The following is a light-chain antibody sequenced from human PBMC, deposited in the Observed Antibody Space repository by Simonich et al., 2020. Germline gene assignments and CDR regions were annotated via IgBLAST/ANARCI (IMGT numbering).Light chain of an antibody. Sequence: NFMLTQPHSVSESPGKTVTISCTRSSGRFASNYVQWYQQRPGSAPTTVIYEYNHSPSGVPDRFSGSIDSSSNSASLTISGLKTEDEADYYRQSYVSSVHSVYGGGIKLT. CDR1: SGRFASNY. J-gene: IGLJ2*01. CDR3: QSYVSSVHSV. V-gene: IGLV6-57*03. CDR2: EYN.